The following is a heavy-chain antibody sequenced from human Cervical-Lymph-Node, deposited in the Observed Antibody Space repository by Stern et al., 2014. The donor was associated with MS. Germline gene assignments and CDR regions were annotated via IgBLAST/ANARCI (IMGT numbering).Heavy chain of an antibody. J-gene: IGHJ4*02. Sequence: EVQLVESGGSLVQPGGSLRLSCAASGFTFSSYAMSWVRQAPGKGLEWVSSISGSGDSTYYADSVKGRFTISRDNSKNTLYLQMNSLRADDTAVYYCAKEGILVASFDYWGQGTLVTVSS. V-gene: IGHV3-23*04. CDR2: ISGSGDST. CDR1: GFTFSSYA. D-gene: IGHD6-19*01. CDR3: AKEGILVASFDY.